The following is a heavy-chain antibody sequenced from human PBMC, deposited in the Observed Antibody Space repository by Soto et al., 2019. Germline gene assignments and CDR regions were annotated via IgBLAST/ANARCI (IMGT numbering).Heavy chain of an antibody. D-gene: IGHD3-3*01. CDR2: INHSGST. CDR3: ARVEDFWSGYYY. Sequence: LSLTCAVYGGSFSGYYWSWIRQPPGKGLEWIGEINHSGSTNYNPSLKSRVTISVDTSKNQFSLKLSSVTAADTAVYYCARVEDFWSGYYYWGQGTLVTVSS. J-gene: IGHJ4*02. CDR1: GGSFSGYY. V-gene: IGHV4-34*01.